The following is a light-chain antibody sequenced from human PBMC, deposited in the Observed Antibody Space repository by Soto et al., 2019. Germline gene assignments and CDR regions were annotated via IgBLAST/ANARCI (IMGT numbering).Light chain of an antibody. J-gene: IGLJ1*01. CDR2: SNN. V-gene: IGLV1-44*01. CDR3: AAWDDSLNGFYV. Sequence: QSLLTRPPSSSDTPGKAVTISCTGSSSYIGSNTVNWYQQLPGTAPKLLIYSNNQRPSGVPDRFSGSKSGTSASLAISGLQSEDEADYYCAAWDDSLNGFYVFGTGTKVTVL. CDR1: SSYIGSNT.